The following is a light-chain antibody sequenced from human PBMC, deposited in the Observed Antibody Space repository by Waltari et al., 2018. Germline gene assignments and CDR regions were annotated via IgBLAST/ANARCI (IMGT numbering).Light chain of an antibody. CDR1: GSDIGGSNL. V-gene: IGLV2-23*02. J-gene: IGLJ2*01. Sequence: QSALTQPASVAGSPGQSITIPCTGSGSDIGGSNLVLWYQQHPGKAPKLMIYEVTKRPSGVSIRFSGSKSGNTAALTISGLQAEDEGDYFCCSHAGSETYVVFGGGTKLTVL. CDR2: EVT. CDR3: CSHAGSETYVV.